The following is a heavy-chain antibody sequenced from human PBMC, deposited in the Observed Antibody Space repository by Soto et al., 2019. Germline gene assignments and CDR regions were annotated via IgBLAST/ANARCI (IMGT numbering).Heavy chain of an antibody. D-gene: IGHD4-17*01. CDR3: ARDGDFYGDYPYFDY. J-gene: IGHJ4*02. Sequence: QVQLVESGGGVVQPGRSLRLSCAASGFTFSSYAMHWVRQAPGKGLEWVAVISYDGSNKYYADSVKGRFTISRDNSKNTLYLQMNSLRAEDMAVYYCARDGDFYGDYPYFDYWGQGTLVTVSS. CDR2: ISYDGSNK. V-gene: IGHV3-30-3*01. CDR1: GFTFSSYA.